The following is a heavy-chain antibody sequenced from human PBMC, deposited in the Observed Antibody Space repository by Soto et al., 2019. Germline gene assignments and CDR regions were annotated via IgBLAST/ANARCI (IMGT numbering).Heavy chain of an antibody. D-gene: IGHD2-21*01. CDR3: ARGGISHWAYFYYMDF. Sequence: PSETLSLTCVVSGGSLSDYFWSWIRQPPGMVLEWIGEINHLGSINYNPSLKSRVTMSVDTSKNQFSLTLNSVTAADTATYYCARGGISHWAYFYYMDFRDRGTTVTVSS. CDR1: GGSLSDYF. CDR2: INHLGSI. V-gene: IGHV4-34*01. J-gene: IGHJ6*03.